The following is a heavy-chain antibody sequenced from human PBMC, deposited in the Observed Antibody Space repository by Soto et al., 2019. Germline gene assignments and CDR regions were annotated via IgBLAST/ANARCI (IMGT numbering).Heavy chain of an antibody. V-gene: IGHV5-51*01. CDR3: ARLEMATIAREPYYYYGMDV. CDR2: IYPGDSDT. CDR1: GYSFTSYW. D-gene: IGHD5-12*01. J-gene: IGHJ6*02. Sequence: GESLKISCKGSGYSFTSYWIGWVRQMPGKGLEWMGIIYPGDSDTRYSPSFQGQVTISADKSISTAYLQWSSLKASDTAMYYCARLEMATIAREPYYYYGMDVWGQGTTVTVSS.